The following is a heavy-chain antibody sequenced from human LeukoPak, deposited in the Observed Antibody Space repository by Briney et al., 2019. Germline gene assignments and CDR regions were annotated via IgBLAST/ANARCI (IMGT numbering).Heavy chain of an antibody. CDR1: GYTFTSYT. Sequence: ASVKVSCKASGYTFTSYTMYWVRQAPGQRLEWMGWINAGNGDTKYSQKFQDRVSITRDTYASTAYMELSSLRSEDTAVYYCARESPQRSGYSYPHWGQGTLVTVSS. CDR2: INAGNGDT. J-gene: IGHJ4*02. V-gene: IGHV1-3*01. D-gene: IGHD5-18*01. CDR3: ARESPQRSGYSYPH.